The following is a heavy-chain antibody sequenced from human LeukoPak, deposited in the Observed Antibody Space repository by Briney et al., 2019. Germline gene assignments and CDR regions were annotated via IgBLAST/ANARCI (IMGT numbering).Heavy chain of an antibody. J-gene: IGHJ5*02. Sequence: GGSLRLSCAASEFTFSRHWMSWVRQAPGQGLEWVAGINQDGSAIRYVDSVKGRFIISRDNAKNSLSLQMNSLRAEDTAMYYCARLLGEATIYDLWGQGTLVAVSS. V-gene: IGHV3-7*01. CDR3: ARLLGEATIYDL. CDR1: EFTFSRHW. CDR2: INQDGSAI. D-gene: IGHD3-16*01.